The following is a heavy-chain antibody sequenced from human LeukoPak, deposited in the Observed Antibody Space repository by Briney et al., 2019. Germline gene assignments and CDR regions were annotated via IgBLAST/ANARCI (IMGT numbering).Heavy chain of an antibody. Sequence: GGSLRLSCTASGFTFRTYGMTWVRQAPGKGLEWVSAISNTATSIYYADSVKGRFTISRDNSKNTLYLQMNSLRAEDTAVYYCARSGFNRFDYWGQGTLVTVSS. CDR2: ISNTATSI. J-gene: IGHJ4*02. V-gene: IGHV3-23*01. D-gene: IGHD5-24*01. CDR3: ARSGFNRFDY. CDR1: GFTFRTYG.